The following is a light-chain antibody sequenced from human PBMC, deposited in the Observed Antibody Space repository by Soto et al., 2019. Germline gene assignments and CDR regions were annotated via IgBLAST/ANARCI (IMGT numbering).Light chain of an antibody. V-gene: IGKV3-15*01. CDR1: QSVSSN. J-gene: IGKJ5*01. Sequence: VLTQSPGTVSLSPVEVATLSRRSSQSVSSNLLAWYQQKPGQAPRLLIYDASNRATGIPARFSASGSGTDFTLTISSLQSEDFAIYYCQQYNSWHITCGQGTRLEI. CDR3: QQYNSWHIT. CDR2: DAS.